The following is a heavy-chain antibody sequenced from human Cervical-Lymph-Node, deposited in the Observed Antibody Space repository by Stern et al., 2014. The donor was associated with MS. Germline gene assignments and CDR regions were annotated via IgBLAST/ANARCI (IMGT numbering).Heavy chain of an antibody. D-gene: IGHD2-15*01. CDR3: AKDINLRGTYYFDY. J-gene: IGHJ4*02. CDR1: GFTFDDYA. V-gene: IGHV3-9*01. CDR2: ISWNSGNI. Sequence: DVQLEESGGGLVQPGMSLRLSCAASGFTFDDYAMHWVRQAPGKGLEWVSGISWNSGNIGYADSVKGRFTISRDNAKNSLYLQMNSLRAEDTALYYCAKDINLRGTYYFDYWGQGTLVTVSS.